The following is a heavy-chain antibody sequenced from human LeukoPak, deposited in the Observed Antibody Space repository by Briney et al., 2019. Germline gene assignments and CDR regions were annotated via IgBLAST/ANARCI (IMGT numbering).Heavy chain of an antibody. J-gene: IGHJ4*02. V-gene: IGHV4-34*01. D-gene: IGHD3-16*02. CDR3: ARVRYDYVWGSYRTYFDY. CDR2: INHSRST. CDR1: GGSFSGYY. Sequence: SETLSLTCAVYGGSFSGYYWSWIRQPPGKGLEWIGEINHSRSTNYNPSLKSRVTISVDTSKDQFSLKLSSVTAADTAVYYCARVRYDYVWGSYRTYFDYWGQGTLVTVSS.